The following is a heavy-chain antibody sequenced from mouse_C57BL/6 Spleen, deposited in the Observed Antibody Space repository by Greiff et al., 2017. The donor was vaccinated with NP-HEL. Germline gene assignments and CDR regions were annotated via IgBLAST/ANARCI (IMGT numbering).Heavy chain of an antibody. Sequence: DVKLQESGPGLVKPSQSLSLTCSVTGYSITSGYYWNWIRQFPGNKLEWMGYISYDGSNNYNPSLKNRISITRDKSKNQFFLKLNSVTTEDTATYYCAGTTVVADWYFDVWGTGTTVTVSS. CDR3: AGTTVVADWYFDV. D-gene: IGHD1-1*01. J-gene: IGHJ1*03. CDR2: ISYDGSN. V-gene: IGHV3-6*01. CDR1: GYSITSGYY.